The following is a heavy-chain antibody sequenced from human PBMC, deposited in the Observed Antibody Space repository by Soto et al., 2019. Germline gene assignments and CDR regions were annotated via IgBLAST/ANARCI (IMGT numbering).Heavy chain of an antibody. D-gene: IGHD6-19*01. Sequence: PGGSLRLCWAASGGTFEDYAMHWVRQAPGKGLEWVSGISWNSGSIGYADSVKGRFTISRDNAKNSLYLQMNSLRAEDTALYYCAKIRNRLKGNPGSVYSSGSHRYFDYWGQGTLVTVSS. V-gene: IGHV3-9*01. CDR3: AKIRNRLKGNPGSVYSSGSHRYFDY. J-gene: IGHJ4*02. CDR1: GGTFEDYA. CDR2: ISWNSGSI.